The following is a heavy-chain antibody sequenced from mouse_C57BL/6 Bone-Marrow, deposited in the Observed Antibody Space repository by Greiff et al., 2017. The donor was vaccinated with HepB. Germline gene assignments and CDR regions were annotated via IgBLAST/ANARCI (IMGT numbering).Heavy chain of an antibody. CDR1: GYTFTSYW. Sequence: VQLQQPGAELVMPGASVKLSCKASGYTFTSYWMHWVKQRPGQGLEWIGEIDPSDSYTNHNQKFKGKSTLTVDKSSSTAYMQLSSLTSEDSAVYYCAREGIYYADYYAMDYWGQGTSVTVSS. D-gene: IGHD2-1*01. V-gene: IGHV1-69*01. J-gene: IGHJ4*01. CDR3: AREGIYYADYYAMDY. CDR2: IDPSDSYT.